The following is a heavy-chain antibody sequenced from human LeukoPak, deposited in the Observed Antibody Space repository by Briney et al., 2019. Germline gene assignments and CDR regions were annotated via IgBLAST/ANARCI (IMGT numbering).Heavy chain of an antibody. CDR3: ARVNSGYELDL. J-gene: IGHJ5*02. CDR2: ISSSSSTI. Sequence: AGSLTLSCAASGFTFSSYSMNWVRQAPGKGLEWVSYISSSSSTIYYVDSVKGRFTISRDNAKDSLYLQINSLRDEDTAVYYCARVNSGYELDLWGQGSLVTVSS. D-gene: IGHD5-12*01. CDR1: GFTFSSYS. V-gene: IGHV3-48*02.